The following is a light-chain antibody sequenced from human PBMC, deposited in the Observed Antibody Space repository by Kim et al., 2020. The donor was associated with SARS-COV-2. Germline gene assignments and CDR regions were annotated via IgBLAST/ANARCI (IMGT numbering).Light chain of an antibody. Sequence: DIQMTQSPSTVSASVGDTVIITCRASQSIKTWLAWYQQKPGKVPRLLIYKASSPASGVPSRFSGSGSGTEFSLTINSLQPDDFATYYCQQYSAYSLFTFGPGTKVDIK. CDR3: QQYSAYSLFT. CDR2: KAS. CDR1: QSIKTW. J-gene: IGKJ3*01. V-gene: IGKV1-5*03.